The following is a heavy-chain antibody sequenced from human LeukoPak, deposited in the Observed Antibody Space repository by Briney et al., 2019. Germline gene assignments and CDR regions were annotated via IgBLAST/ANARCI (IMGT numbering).Heavy chain of an antibody. CDR3: ARLLGFGFSDY. D-gene: IGHD5-18*01. V-gene: IGHV4-4*09. CDR1: GGSISSYY. J-gene: IGHJ4*02. Sequence: KPSETLSLTCTVSGGSISSYYWSWIRQPPGKGLEWIGYIYTSGSTNYNPSLKSRVTISVDTSKNQFSLKLSSVTAADTAVYYCARLLGFGFSDYWGQGTLVTVSS. CDR2: IYTSGST.